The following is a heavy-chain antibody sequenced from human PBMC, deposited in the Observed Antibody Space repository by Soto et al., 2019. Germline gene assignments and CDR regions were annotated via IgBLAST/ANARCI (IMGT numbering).Heavy chain of an antibody. D-gene: IGHD2-2*01. CDR2: IKSKTDGGTT. CDR3: TTTLYCSSTSCYPAAFDI. Sequence: GGSLRLSCAASGFTFSNAWMSWVRQAPGKGLEWVGRIKSKTDGGTTDYAAPVKGRFTISRDDSKNTLYLQMKSLKTEDTAVYYCTTTLYCSSTSCYPAAFDIWGQGTMVTVSS. V-gene: IGHV3-15*01. J-gene: IGHJ3*02. CDR1: GFTFSNAW.